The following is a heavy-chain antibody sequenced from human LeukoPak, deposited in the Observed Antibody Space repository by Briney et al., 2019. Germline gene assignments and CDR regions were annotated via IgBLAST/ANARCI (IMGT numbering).Heavy chain of an antibody. CDR1: GFTFSSYS. CDR2: ISSSSSYI. V-gene: IGHV3-21*01. CDR3: ARRVTNYYYYYMDV. D-gene: IGHD4-11*01. Sequence: GGSLRLSCAASGFTFSSYSMNWVRQAPGKGLEWVSSISSSSSYIYYADSVKGRFTISRDNAKNSLYLQMNSLRAEDTAVYYCARRVTNYYYYYMDVWGKGTTVTISS. J-gene: IGHJ6*03.